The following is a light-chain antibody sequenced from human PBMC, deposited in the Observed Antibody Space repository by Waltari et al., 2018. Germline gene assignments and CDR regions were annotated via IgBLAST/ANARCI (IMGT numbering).Light chain of an antibody. CDR2: TND. CDR3: AAWYDKLRGRGV. Sequence: QSLLTQPPSASGTPGQRVTISCSGSSSNIGSNYVFWYQQLLGTAPKLLIYTNDHRPPGVPDRFFASTSGTSASPTISGLRSEDEADDYCAAWYDKLRGRGVFGGGTKLTVL. J-gene: IGLJ3*02. V-gene: IGLV1-47*01. CDR1: SSNIGSNY.